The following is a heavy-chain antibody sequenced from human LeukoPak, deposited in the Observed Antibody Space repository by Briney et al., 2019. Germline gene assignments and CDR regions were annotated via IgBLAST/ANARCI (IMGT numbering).Heavy chain of an antibody. J-gene: IGHJ4*02. CDR3: AKTRAPYGSGRGYFDY. Sequence: GGSLRLSCAASGFTFSSYAMHWVRQAPGKGLEWVAVISYDGSNKYYADSVKGRFTISRDNSKNTLYLQMNSLRAEDTAVYYCAKTRAPYGSGRGYFDYWGQGTLVTVSS. D-gene: IGHD3-10*01. V-gene: IGHV3-30*04. CDR2: ISYDGSNK. CDR1: GFTFSSYA.